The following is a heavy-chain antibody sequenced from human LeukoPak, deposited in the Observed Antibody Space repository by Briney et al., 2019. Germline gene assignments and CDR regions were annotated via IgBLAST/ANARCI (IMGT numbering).Heavy chain of an antibody. CDR3: ARADIVATMDNFDY. Sequence: GGSLRLSCAASGFTFSSYWMSWVRQAPGKGLEWVANIKQDGSEKYYVDSVKGRFTISRDNAKNSLYLQMNSLRAEDTAVYYCARADIVATMDNFDYWGQGTLVTVSS. J-gene: IGHJ4*02. CDR2: IKQDGSEK. CDR1: GFTFSSYW. D-gene: IGHD5-12*01. V-gene: IGHV3-7*01.